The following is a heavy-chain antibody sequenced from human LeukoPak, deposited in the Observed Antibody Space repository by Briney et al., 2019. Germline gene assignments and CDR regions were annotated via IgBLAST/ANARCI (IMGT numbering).Heavy chain of an antibody. Sequence: GGSLRLSCAAPGFTFDDYAMHWVRQAPGKGLEWVSLISGDGGSTYYADSVKGRFTISRDNSKNSLYLQMNSLRTEDTALYYCAKDISGTQYYYYYYGMDVWGQGTTVTVSS. CDR2: ISGDGGST. CDR1: GFTFDDYA. CDR3: AKDISGTQYYYYYYGMDV. J-gene: IGHJ6*02. V-gene: IGHV3-43*02. D-gene: IGHD1-7*01.